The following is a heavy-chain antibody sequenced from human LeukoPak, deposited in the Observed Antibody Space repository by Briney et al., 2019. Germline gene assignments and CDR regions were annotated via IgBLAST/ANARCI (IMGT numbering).Heavy chain of an antibody. D-gene: IGHD4-23*01. V-gene: IGHV3-30*02. CDR2: IRYDGSNK. CDR3: AKDLTTVVTATFDY. Sequence: GGSLRLSCAASGFTFSSYNMNWVRQAPGKGLEWVAFIRYDGSNKYYADSVKGRFTISRDNSKNTLYLQMNSLRAEDTAVYYCAKDLTTVVTATFDYWGQRTLVTVSS. CDR1: GFTFSSYN. J-gene: IGHJ4*02.